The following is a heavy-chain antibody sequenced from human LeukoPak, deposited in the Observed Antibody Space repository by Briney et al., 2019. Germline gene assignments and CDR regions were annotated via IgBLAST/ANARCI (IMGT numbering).Heavy chain of an antibody. CDR2: IRSKVYGGTP. J-gene: IGHJ4*02. Sequence: GGSLRLSCTASGFTFGDYAMTWVCQAPGKGLEWVGFIRSKVYGGTPEYAASVKGRFTISRDDSQGIAYLQMNSLKTEDTAVYYCTRDQTPYYWGQGTLVTVSS. CDR3: TRDQTPYY. V-gene: IGHV3-49*04. CDR1: GFTFGDYA.